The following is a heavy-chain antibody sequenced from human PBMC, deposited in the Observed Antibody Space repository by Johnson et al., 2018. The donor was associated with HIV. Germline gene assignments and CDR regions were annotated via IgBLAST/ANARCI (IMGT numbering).Heavy chain of an antibody. CDR1: GFTFSNYG. CDR3: ARSPGYSLLDAFDI. Sequence: VQLMESGGGVVQPGRSLRLSCAASGFTFSNYGMHWVRQAPGKGLEWVAVIWYDGSNKYYADSVKGRFTVSRDNSKNTLYLQMNSLRAEDTAVYYCARSPGYSLLDAFDIWGQGAMVTVTS. J-gene: IGHJ3*02. D-gene: IGHD1-26*01. V-gene: IGHV3-33*08. CDR2: IWYDGSNK.